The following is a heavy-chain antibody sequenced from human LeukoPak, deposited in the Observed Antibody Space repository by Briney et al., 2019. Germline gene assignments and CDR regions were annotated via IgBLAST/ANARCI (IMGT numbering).Heavy chain of an antibody. Sequence: KPSETLSLTCAVYGGSFSGYYWSWIRQPPGKGLEWIGEIKHSGSTNYNPSLKSRVTISVDTSKNQFSLKLSSVTAADTAVYYCARRRYCSSTSCWYYFDYWGQGTLVTVSS. CDR2: IKHSGST. V-gene: IGHV4-34*01. D-gene: IGHD2-2*01. CDR3: ARRRYCSSTSCWYYFDY. J-gene: IGHJ4*02. CDR1: GGSFSGYY.